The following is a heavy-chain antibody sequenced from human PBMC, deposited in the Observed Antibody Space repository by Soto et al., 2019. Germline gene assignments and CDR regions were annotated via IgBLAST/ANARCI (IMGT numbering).Heavy chain of an antibody. D-gene: IGHD5-12*01. V-gene: IGHV1-2*04. CDR2: INPNSGGT. J-gene: IGHJ3*02. CDR3: ARDGERWLQLVAFDI. Sequence: GASVKVSCKASGYTFTGYYMHWVRQAPGQGLEWMGWINPNSGGTNYAQKFQGWVTMTRDTSISTAYMELSRLRSDDTAVYYCARDGERWLQLVAFDIWGQGTMVTVSS. CDR1: GYTFTGYY.